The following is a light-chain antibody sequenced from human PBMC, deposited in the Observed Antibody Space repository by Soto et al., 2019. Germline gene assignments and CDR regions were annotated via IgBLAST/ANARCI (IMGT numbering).Light chain of an antibody. CDR2: DAS. V-gene: IGKV3-11*01. CDR1: QSVSRY. Sequence: EIVSTQSPATLSLSPGERATLSCRASQSVSRYLAWYQQKPGQAPRLLIYDASNRATGIPGRFSGSGSGTDFTLTISSLEPEDFAVYYCQQRSNWPLTFGGGTKVDIK. CDR3: QQRSNWPLT. J-gene: IGKJ4*01.